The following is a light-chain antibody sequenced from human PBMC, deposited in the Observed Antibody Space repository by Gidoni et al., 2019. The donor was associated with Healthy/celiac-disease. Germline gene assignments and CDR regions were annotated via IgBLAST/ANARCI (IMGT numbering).Light chain of an antibody. CDR3: QQRSNWLT. V-gene: IGKV3-11*01. CDR2: DAS. Sequence: EIVLTQSPATLSLSPGERATLSCRASQSVSSYLAWYQQKPGQAPRLLIYDASNRATGIPARFSGSGSGTDFNLTISSLEPEDFAVYYCQQRSNWLTFGGXTKVEIK. CDR1: QSVSSY. J-gene: IGKJ4*01.